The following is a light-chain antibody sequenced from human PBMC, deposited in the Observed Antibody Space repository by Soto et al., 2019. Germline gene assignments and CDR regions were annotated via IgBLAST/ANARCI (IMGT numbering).Light chain of an antibody. CDR2: GVS. CDR3: LQYGRSPKT. J-gene: IGKJ1*01. CDR1: QSVISNY. V-gene: IGKV3-20*01. Sequence: EIVLTQSPGTLSLSPGERATLSCRASQSVISNYLAWYQQKPGLAPRLLIYGVSIRATGIPDRFSGSGSGTDFTLTIRRLDTEDFAVYYCLQYGRSPKTFGQGTKVDIK.